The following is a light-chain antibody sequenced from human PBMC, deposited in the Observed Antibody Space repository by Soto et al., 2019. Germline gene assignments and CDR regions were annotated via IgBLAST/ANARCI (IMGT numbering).Light chain of an antibody. V-gene: IGLV1-44*01. J-gene: IGLJ2*01. CDR3: ATWDGSLYGPV. CDR2: NNN. Sequence: QSVLTQPPSASGTPGQGVTISCSGSRSTIGSNPVQWYHQLPGTAPKLLIYNNNQRPSGVPDRFSGSKSGTSASLAISGLQSEDEADYYCATWDGSLYGPVFGGGTKLTVL. CDR1: RSTIGSNP.